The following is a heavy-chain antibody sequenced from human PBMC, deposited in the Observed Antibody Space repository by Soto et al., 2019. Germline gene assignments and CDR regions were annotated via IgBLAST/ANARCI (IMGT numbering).Heavy chain of an antibody. Sequence: PTETLTLTCTVSVFSLSNARMGVSWIRQPPGKALEWLAHIFSNDEKSYSTSLKSRLTISKDTSKSQVVLTMTNMDPVDTATYYCAHRPGIAVADNWFDPWGQGTLVTVSS. CDR2: IFSNDEK. V-gene: IGHV2-26*01. D-gene: IGHD6-19*01. CDR1: VFSLSNARMG. J-gene: IGHJ5*02. CDR3: AHRPGIAVADNWFDP.